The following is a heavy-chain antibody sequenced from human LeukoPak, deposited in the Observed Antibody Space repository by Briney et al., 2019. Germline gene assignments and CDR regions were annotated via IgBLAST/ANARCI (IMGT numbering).Heavy chain of an antibody. CDR1: GFTFSSYG. J-gene: IGHJ4*02. CDR2: ISYDGSNK. D-gene: IGHD3-10*01. CDR3: AKDPTIYGSGSPWYFDY. Sequence: GRSLRLSCAASGFTFSSYGMHWVRQAPGKGLEWVAVISYDGSNKYYADSVKGRFTISRDNSKNTLYLQMNSLRAEDTAVHYCAKDPTIYGSGSPWYFDYWGQGTLVTVSS. V-gene: IGHV3-30*18.